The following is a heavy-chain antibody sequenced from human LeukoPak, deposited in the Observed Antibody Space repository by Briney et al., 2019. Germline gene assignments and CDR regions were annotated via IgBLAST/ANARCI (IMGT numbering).Heavy chain of an antibody. D-gene: IGHD4-23*01. Sequence: GASVKVSCKASGYTFTSYDINWVRQATGQGLEWMGWINPNSGGTNYAQKFQGWVTMTRDTSISTAYMELSRLRSDDTAVYYCARGGNSAEYFQHWGQGTLVTVSS. CDR1: GYTFTSYD. V-gene: IGHV1-2*04. CDR3: ARGGNSAEYFQH. J-gene: IGHJ1*01. CDR2: INPNSGGT.